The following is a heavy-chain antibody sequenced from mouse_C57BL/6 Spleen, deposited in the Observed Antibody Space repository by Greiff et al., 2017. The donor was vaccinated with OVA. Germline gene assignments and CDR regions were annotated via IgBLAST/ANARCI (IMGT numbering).Heavy chain of an antibody. V-gene: IGHV3-6*01. D-gene: IGHD3-2*02. CDR2: ISYDGSN. CDR1: GYSITSGYY. J-gene: IGHJ3*01. Sequence: DVQLVESGPGLVKPSQSLSLTCSVTGYSITSGYYWNWIRQFPGNKLEWMGYISYDGSNNYNPSLKNRISITRDTSKNQFFLKLNSVTTEDTATYYCARGGAQAAWFAYWGQGTLVTVSA. CDR3: ARGGAQAAWFAY.